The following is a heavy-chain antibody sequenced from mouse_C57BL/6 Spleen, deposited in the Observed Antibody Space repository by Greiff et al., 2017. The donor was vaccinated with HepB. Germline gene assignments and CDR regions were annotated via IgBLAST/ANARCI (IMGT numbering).Heavy chain of an antibody. Sequence: EVKLQESGGGLVKPGGSLKLSCAASGFTFSDYGMHWVRQAPEKGLEWVAYISSGSSTIYYADTVKGRFTISRDNAKNTLFLQMTSLRSEDTAMYYCARDYGMYFDVWGTGTTVTVSS. V-gene: IGHV5-17*01. J-gene: IGHJ1*03. CDR2: ISSGSSTI. CDR3: ARDYGMYFDV. CDR1: GFTFSDYG. D-gene: IGHD1-1*01.